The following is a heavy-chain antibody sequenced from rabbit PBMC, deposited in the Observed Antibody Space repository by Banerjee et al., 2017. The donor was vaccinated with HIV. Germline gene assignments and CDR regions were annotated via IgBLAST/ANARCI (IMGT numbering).Heavy chain of an antibody. V-gene: IGHV1S45*01. CDR3: ARDLAGVTGWNFNL. CDR1: GFDFSTYG. D-gene: IGHD4-1*01. J-gene: IGHJ4*01. Sequence: QEQLVESGGGLVQPGGSLKLSCKASGFDFSTYGVNWVRQAPGKGLEWIACIYAGSSGITYYANWAKGRFTISKTSSTTVTLQMTSLTAADTATYFCARDLAGVTGWNFNLWGPGTLVTVS. CDR2: IYAGSSGIT.